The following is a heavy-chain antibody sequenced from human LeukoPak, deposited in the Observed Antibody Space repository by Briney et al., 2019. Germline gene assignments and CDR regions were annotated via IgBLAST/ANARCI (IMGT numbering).Heavy chain of an antibody. J-gene: IGHJ6*04. CDR3: AELGITMIGGV. D-gene: IGHD3-10*02. CDR2: ISSSGSTI. CDR1: GFTFSNYE. V-gene: IGHV3-48*03. Sequence: QSGGSLRLSCAASGFTFSNYEMNWVRQAPGKGLEWVSYISSSGSTIHYADSVKGRLTISRDNAKNSLYLQMNSLRAEDTAVYYCAELGITMIGGVWGKGTTVTISS.